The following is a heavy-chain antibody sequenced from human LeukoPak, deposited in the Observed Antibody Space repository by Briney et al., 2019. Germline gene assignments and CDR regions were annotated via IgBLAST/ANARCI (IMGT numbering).Heavy chain of an antibody. V-gene: IGHV4-39*01. J-gene: IGHJ5*02. D-gene: IGHD6-19*01. CDR3: ARPFLGVAGTVWFDP. CDR2: IYYSGST. CDR1: GGSISSSSYY. Sequence: PSETLSLTCTVSGGSISSSSYYWGWIRQPPGKGLEWIGSIYYSGSTYYNPSLKSRVTISVDTSKNQFSLKLSSVTAADTAVYYCARPFLGVAGTVWFDPWGQGTLVTVSS.